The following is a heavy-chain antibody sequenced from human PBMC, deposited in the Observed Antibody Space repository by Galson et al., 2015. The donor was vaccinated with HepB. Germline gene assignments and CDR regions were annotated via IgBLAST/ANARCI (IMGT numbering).Heavy chain of an antibody. D-gene: IGHD4-17*01. CDR2: IRSSSSDI. CDR3: VSDRDYAFDY. CDR1: EFTFSSYS. J-gene: IGHJ4*02. V-gene: IGHV3-48*01. Sequence: SLRLSCAASEFTFSSYSMNWVRQAAGKGLEWIAYIRSSSSDIYYADSVKGRFTISRDNAKNSLYPQMNSLRTEDTAMYYCVSDRDYAFDYWGQGTLVTVSS.